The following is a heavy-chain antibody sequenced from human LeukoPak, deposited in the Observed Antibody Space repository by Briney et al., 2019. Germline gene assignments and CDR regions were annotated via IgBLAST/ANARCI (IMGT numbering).Heavy chain of an antibody. J-gene: IGHJ6*03. D-gene: IGHD1-26*01. CDR3: ARAYSERYGLGYYYMDL. Sequence: GGSLRLSCAASGFTFSSYWMYWVRQAPGKGLEWVANIKQDVSEKFYVDSVKGRFTISRDNAKNSLYLQMNSLRVEDTAVYYCARAYSERYGLGYYYMDLWGKGTTVTVSS. CDR2: IKQDVSEK. CDR1: GFTFSSYW. V-gene: IGHV3-7*01.